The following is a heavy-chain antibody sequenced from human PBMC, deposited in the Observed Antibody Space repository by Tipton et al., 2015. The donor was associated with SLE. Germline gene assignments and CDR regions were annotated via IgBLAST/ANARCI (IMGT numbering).Heavy chain of an antibody. D-gene: IGHD2-8*02. Sequence: TLSLTCTVSGDSISSSGYYWSWIRQYPGKGLEWIGYISYSGSTNYNSSLKSRLTISVDTSKNQFSLKLSSVTAADTAVYYCARDVGGYNTGWFPYYFDYWGQGTLVTVSP. CDR3: ARDVGGYNTGWFPYYFDY. CDR2: ISYSGST. J-gene: IGHJ4*02. CDR1: GDSISSSGYY. V-gene: IGHV4-31*03.